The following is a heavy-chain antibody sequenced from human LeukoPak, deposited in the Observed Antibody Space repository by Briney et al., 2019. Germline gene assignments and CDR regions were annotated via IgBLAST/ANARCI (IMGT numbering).Heavy chain of an antibody. D-gene: IGHD2-15*01. Sequence: GGSLRLSCAASGFTFSSYWMSWIRQAPGKGLEWVANIKQDGSEKYYVDSVKGRFTISRDSAKNSLYLQMNSLRADDSAVYYCARDYSYAFDTWGQGTMVTVSS. CDR2: IKQDGSEK. CDR1: GFTFSSYW. CDR3: ARDYSYAFDT. J-gene: IGHJ3*02. V-gene: IGHV3-7*04.